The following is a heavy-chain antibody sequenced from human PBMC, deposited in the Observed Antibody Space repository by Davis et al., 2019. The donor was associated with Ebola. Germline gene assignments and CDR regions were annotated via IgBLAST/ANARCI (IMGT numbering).Heavy chain of an antibody. CDR3: ARGDCSGGSCFLDY. V-gene: IGHV4-34*01. CDR2: INHSGST. J-gene: IGHJ4*02. Sequence: SETLSLTCAVYAASFSGYYWTWIRQPPGKGLEWIGEINHSGSTSYNPSLKSRVTISVDTSNNQLSLKLSPVTAADTALYFCARGDCSGGSCFLDYWGQGTLVTVSS. CDR1: AASFSGYY. D-gene: IGHD2-15*01.